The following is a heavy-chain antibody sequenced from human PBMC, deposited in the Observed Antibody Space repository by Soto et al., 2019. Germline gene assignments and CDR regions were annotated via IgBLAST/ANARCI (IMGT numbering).Heavy chain of an antibody. CDR1: GGSLSGYY. CDR2: IYHSGST. Sequence: QVQLQEWGAGLLKPSETLSLTCAVYGGSLSGYYWSWIRQFPGKGLEWIGAIYHSGSTRYNPSLKSRVTISADTSKNQFSLQLRSVTAAVTDVYFCARGEAFANQQARWGQGALVTVSS. V-gene: IGHV4-34*01. D-gene: IGHD2-2*01. J-gene: IGHJ4*02. CDR3: ARGEAFANQQAR.